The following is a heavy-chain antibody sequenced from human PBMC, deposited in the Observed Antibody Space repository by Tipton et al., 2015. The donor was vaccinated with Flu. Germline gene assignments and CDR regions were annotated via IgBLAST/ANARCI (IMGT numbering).Heavy chain of an antibody. CDR2: ISGYTGNT. CDR3: ARDMGQGVDTPYEYGMAG. CDR1: GYSFTSHG. J-gene: IGHJ6*02. Sequence: QLVQSGDEVKKPGSSVKVSCKTSGYSFTSHGISWVRKVPGQGLEWMGWISGYTGNTDYARKFQGRVSLTTDTSTSTGYMELRSLRLDDAAVYYCARDMGQGVDTPYEYGMAGWGLGTKVTVSS. V-gene: IGHV1-18*01. D-gene: IGHD3-10*01.